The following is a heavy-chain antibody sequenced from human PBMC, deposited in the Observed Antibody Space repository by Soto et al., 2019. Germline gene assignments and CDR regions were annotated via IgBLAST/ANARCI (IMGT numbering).Heavy chain of an antibody. J-gene: IGHJ4*01. CDR1: GFTFDDYA. CDR3: AKGLAAIVKGGLDN. V-gene: IGHV3-9*01. Sequence: GGSLRLSCAASGFTFDDYAMHWVRQAPGKGLEWVSGISWNSGSIGYADSVKGRFTISRDNAKNSLYMLMNSPSAEDTALYYCAKGLAAIVKGGLDNWGQGTLVTVSS. CDR2: ISWNSGSI. D-gene: IGHD5-18*01.